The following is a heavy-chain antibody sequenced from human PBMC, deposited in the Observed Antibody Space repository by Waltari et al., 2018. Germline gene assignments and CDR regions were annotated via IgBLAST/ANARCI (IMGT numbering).Heavy chain of an antibody. CDR3: ARGPHAERPVDY. Sequence: QVQLVQSGAEVKKPGASVKVSCKASGYTFTSYDINWVRQATGQGLEWMGWRNPNSGNTGYAQKYKGRVTMTRNTSISTAYMELSSLRSEDTAGYYCARGPHAERPVDYWGQGTLVTVSS. D-gene: IGHD1-1*01. CDR2: RNPNSGNT. V-gene: IGHV1-8*01. CDR1: GYTFTSYD. J-gene: IGHJ4*02.